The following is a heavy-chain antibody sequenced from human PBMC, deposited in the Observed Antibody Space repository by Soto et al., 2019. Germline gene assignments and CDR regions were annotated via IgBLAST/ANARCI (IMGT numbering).Heavy chain of an antibody. CDR3: ARGGGNSGYFLDY. Sequence: QVQLRQRGAGLLMPSETLSLRCAVYGGSLSDYSWSWIRQSPEKGLEWIGEINHGGNTKYNPSLKSRVTISVDTSKNQVSLILTSATAADTAVYRCARGGGNSGYFLDYWGRGTLVTVSS. CDR1: GGSLSDYS. V-gene: IGHV4-34*02. D-gene: IGHD5-12*01. J-gene: IGHJ4*02. CDR2: INHGGNT.